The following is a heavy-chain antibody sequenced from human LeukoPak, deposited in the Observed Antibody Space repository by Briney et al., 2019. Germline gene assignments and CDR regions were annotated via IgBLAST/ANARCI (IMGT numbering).Heavy chain of an antibody. V-gene: IGHV1-18*01. Sequence: ASVKVSCKASGYTFTSYGISWVRQAPGQGLEWMGWISAYNGNTNYAQKLQGRVTMTTDTSTSTAYMELRSLRSDDTAVYYCARLPCDYVWGSYRYVCDYWGQGTLVTVSS. D-gene: IGHD3-16*02. J-gene: IGHJ4*02. CDR3: ARLPCDYVWGSYRYVCDY. CDR1: GYTFTSYG. CDR2: ISAYNGNT.